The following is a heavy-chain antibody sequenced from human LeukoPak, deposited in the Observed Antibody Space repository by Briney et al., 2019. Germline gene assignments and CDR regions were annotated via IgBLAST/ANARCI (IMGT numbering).Heavy chain of an antibody. CDR1: GGSFSGYY. Sequence: SETLSLTCAVYGGSFSGYYWSWIRQPPGKGLEWIGEINHSGSTNYNPSLKSRVTISVDTSKNQFSLKLSSVTAADTAVYYCARDPKYYYDSSGYRAFDYWGQGTLVTVSS. J-gene: IGHJ4*02. V-gene: IGHV4-34*01. CDR3: ARDPKYYYDSSGYRAFDY. D-gene: IGHD3-22*01. CDR2: INHSGST.